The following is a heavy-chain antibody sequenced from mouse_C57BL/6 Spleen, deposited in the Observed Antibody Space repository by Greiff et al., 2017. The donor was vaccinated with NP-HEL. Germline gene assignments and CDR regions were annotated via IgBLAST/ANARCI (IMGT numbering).Heavy chain of an antibody. J-gene: IGHJ2*01. D-gene: IGHD2-2*01. V-gene: IGHV1-50*01. Sequence: VQLQQPGAELVKPGASVKLSCKASGYTFTSYWMQWVKQRPGQGLQWIGEIDPSDSYTNYNQKFKGKATLTVDTSSSTAYMQLSSLTSEDSAVYYCARYDGYDDYWGQGTTLTVSS. CDR3: ARYDGYDDY. CDR2: IDPSDSYT. CDR1: GYTFTSYW.